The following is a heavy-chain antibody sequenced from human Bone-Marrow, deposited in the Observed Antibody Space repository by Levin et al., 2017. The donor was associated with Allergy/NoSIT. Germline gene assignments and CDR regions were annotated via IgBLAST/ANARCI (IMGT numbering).Heavy chain of an antibody. CDR1: GFSFSVHA. J-gene: IGHJ3*01. Sequence: GGSLRLSCAASGFSFSVHAMHWVRLTPGKGLEWVAMIWFDGSEKYYGDSVKGRVTISRDKSQNRVDLQMNRLTGEDTAVYYCARGEGDNLGGSLDLWGQGTVVTVSS. CDR2: IWFDGSEK. D-gene: IGHD6-25*01. CDR3: ARGEGDNLGGSLDL. V-gene: IGHV3-33*01.